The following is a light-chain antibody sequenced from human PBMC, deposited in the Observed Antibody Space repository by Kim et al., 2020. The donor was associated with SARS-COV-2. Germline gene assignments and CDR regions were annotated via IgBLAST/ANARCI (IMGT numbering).Light chain of an antibody. Sequence: SYELTQPPSVSVSPGQTASITCSGDKLGDKYACWYQQKPGQSPVLVIYQDSKRPSGIPERFSGSNSGNTATLTISGTQAMDEADYYCQAWDSSRMV. CDR1: KLGDKY. CDR2: QDS. CDR3: QAWDSSRMV. V-gene: IGLV3-1*01. J-gene: IGLJ2*01.